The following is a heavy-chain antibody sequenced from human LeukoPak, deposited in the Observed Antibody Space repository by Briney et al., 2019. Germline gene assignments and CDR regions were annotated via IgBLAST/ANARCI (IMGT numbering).Heavy chain of an antibody. D-gene: IGHD3-9*01. CDR1: GFTFSSYN. CDR3: ARESRGYDILTGKYHRGYYSYYMDV. J-gene: IGHJ6*03. Sequence: GGSLRLSCAASGFTFSSYNMNWVRQAPEKGLEWVSSISSSSSYIYYADSVKGRFTISRDNAKNSLYLQMNSLRAEDTAVYYCARESRGYDILTGKYHRGYYSYYMDVWGKGTTVTVSS. V-gene: IGHV3-21*01. CDR2: ISSSSSYI.